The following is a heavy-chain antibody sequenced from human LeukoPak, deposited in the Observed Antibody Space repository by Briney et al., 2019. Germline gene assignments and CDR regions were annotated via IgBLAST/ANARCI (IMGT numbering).Heavy chain of an antibody. J-gene: IGHJ4*02. CDR1: GFTFGDYA. CDR3: TRARDDYVWGSYRPRLYYFDY. CDR2: IRSKAYGGTT. D-gene: IGHD3-16*02. V-gene: IGHV3-49*04. Sequence: PGGSLRLSCTASGFTFGDYAMSWVRQAPGKGLEWVGLIRSKAYGGTTEYAASVKGRFTISRDDSKSIAYLQMNSLKTEDTAVYYCTRARDDYVWGSYRPRLYYFDYWGQGTLVTVSS.